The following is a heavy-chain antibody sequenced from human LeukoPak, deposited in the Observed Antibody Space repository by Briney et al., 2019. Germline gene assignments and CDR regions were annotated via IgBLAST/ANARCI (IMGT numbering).Heavy chain of an antibody. J-gene: IGHJ5*02. V-gene: IGHV4-38-2*02. Sequence: SETLSLTCTVSGYSISSGYYWGWIRQPPGKGLEWIGSIYHSGSTYYNPSLKSRVTISVDTSKNQFSLKLSSVTAADTAVYYCARQKPRITMVRGAPWWFDPWGQGTLVTVSS. CDR2: IYHSGST. CDR3: ARQKPRITMVRGAPWWFDP. D-gene: IGHD3-10*01. CDR1: GYSISSGYY.